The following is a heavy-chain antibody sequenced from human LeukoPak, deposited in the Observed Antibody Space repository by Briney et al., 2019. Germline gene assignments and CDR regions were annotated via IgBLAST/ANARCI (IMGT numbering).Heavy chain of an antibody. D-gene: IGHD6-13*01. V-gene: IGHV3-43*02. CDR2: ISGDGGST. CDR1: GFNFDDYA. Sequence: GGSLRLSCAASGFNFDDYAMPWVRQAPGKGLEWVSLISGDGGSTYYADSVKGRFTISRVNSKNSLYLQMNSLRTEDTALYYCAKDMKEGSSWYGAYYYYGMDVWGQGTTVTVSS. CDR3: AKDMKEGSSWYGAYYYYGMDV. J-gene: IGHJ6*02.